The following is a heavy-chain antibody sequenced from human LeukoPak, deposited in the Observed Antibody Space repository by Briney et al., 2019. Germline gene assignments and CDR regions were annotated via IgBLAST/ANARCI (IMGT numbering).Heavy chain of an antibody. J-gene: IGHJ4*02. Sequence: GGSLKFSCEASGFTFVNIGLNGAPRAPGKGLEGFSSISGGGRSRYHADSVKGRFTISRDNSKNTLYLQMNSLRAEDTAVYYCAKSPRWTSKTYYFDYWGQGTLVTVSS. CDR1: GFTFVNIG. CDR3: AKSPRWTSKTYYFDY. CDR2: ISGGGRSR. D-gene: IGHD4-11*01. V-gene: IGHV3-23*01.